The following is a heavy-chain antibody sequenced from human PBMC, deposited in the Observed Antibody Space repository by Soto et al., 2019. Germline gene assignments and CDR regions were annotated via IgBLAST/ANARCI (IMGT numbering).Heavy chain of an antibody. CDR1: GGTFSSYA. Sequence: QVQLVQSGAEVKKPGSSVKVSCKASGGTFSSYAISWVRQAPGQGLEWMGGIIPIFGTANYAQKFQGRVTHTADESTSTDDMELSSLRSEDTAVYYCARDLGTTPEDYYYYGMDVWGQGTTVTVSS. CDR3: ARDLGTTPEDYYYYGMDV. J-gene: IGHJ6*02. CDR2: IIPIFGTA. V-gene: IGHV1-69*12. D-gene: IGHD1-7*01.